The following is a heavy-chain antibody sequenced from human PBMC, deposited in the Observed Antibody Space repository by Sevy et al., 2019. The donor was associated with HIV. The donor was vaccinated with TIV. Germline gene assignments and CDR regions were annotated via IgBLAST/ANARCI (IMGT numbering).Heavy chain of an antibody. CDR3: ARERLGGFHTSLDY. CDR2: ISRSPDTI. J-gene: IGHJ4*02. V-gene: IGHV3-48*03. CDR1: AFTFSSYG. Sequence: GGSLRLSCTASAFTFSSYGLNWVRQAPGKGLEWISYISRSPDTIYYADSVKGRFTISRDNAKNSLYLQMNTLRGEDTSFYYCARERLGGFHTSLDYWGPGTLVTVSS. D-gene: IGHD2-15*01.